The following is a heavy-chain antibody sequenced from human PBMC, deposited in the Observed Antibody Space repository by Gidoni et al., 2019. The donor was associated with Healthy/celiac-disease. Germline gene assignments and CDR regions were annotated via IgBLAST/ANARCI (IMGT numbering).Heavy chain of an antibody. D-gene: IGHD2-2*01. CDR3: ARDRHCSSTSCLSAAGTFDY. CDR2: ISSSSSYI. Sequence: VQLVASGGGLVTPGGSLRLPCAASGFTFSSYSMNWVRQAPGKGLEWVSSISSSSSYIYYADSVKGRFTISRDNAKNSLYLQMNSLRAEDTAVYYCARDRHCSSTSCLSAAGTFDYWGQGTLVTVSS. CDR1: GFTFSSYS. J-gene: IGHJ4*02. V-gene: IGHV3-21*01.